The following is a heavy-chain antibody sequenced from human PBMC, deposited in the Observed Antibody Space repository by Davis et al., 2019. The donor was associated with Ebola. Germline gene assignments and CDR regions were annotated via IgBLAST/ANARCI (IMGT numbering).Heavy chain of an antibody. CDR1: GGSISSYY. Sequence: SETLSLTCTVSGGSISSYYWSWIRQPPGKGLEWIGYTYYSGSTNYNPSLKSRVTISVDTSKNQFSLKLSSVTAADTAVYYCARQEGGLGYCSGGSCYLSPYYYGMDVWGQGTTVTVSS. CDR3: ARQEGGLGYCSGGSCYLSPYYYGMDV. D-gene: IGHD2-15*01. V-gene: IGHV4-59*08. CDR2: TYYSGST. J-gene: IGHJ6*02.